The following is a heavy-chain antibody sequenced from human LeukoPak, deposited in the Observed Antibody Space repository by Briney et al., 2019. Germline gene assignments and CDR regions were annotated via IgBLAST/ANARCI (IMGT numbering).Heavy chain of an antibody. CDR3: ARARLWFGELKD. CDR1: GYSISSGYY. V-gene: IGHV4-38-2*02. CDR2: IYHSGST. J-gene: IGHJ4*02. Sequence: SQTLSLTCTVSGYSISSGYYWGWIRQPPGKGLEWIGSIYHSGSTYYNPSLKSRVTLSVDTSKNQFSLKLSSVTAADTAVYYCARARLWFGELKDWGQGTLVTVSS. D-gene: IGHD3-10*01.